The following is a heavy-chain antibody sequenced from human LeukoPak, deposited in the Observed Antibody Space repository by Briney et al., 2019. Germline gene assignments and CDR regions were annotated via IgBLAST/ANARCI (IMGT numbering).Heavy chain of an antibody. D-gene: IGHD1-20*01. J-gene: IGHJ4*02. CDR1: GGSFSGYY. Sequence: SETLSLTCAVYGGSFSGYYWSWIRQPPGKGLEWIGEINHSGSTNYNPSLKSRVTISVDTSKNQFSLKLSSVTAADTAVYYCARDNWNDRRYYFDYWGQGTLVTVSS. V-gene: IGHV4-34*01. CDR3: ARDNWNDRRYYFDY. CDR2: INHSGST.